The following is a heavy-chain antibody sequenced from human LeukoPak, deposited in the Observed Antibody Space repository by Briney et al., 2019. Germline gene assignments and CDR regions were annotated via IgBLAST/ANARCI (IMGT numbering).Heavy chain of an antibody. J-gene: IGHJ6*03. Sequence: SETLSLTCTVSGDSISSGSFCWSWIRQPAGKGLDWIGHIYTTGSTNYNPSLKSRVTITVDTSKHQFSLTLSSVTAAHTAVYYCARDGGSLHYYYSYYMDVWGKGTTVTISS. V-gene: IGHV4-61*09. CDR2: IYTTGST. CDR3: ARDGGSLHYYYSYYMDV. CDR1: GDSISSGSFC. D-gene: IGHD3-16*01.